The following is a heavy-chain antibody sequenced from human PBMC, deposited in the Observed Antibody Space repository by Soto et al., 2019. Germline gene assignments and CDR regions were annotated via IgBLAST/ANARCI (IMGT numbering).Heavy chain of an antibody. CDR1: GFTFSSYG. Sequence: ESGGGVVQPGRSLRLSCAASGFTFSSYGMHWVRQAPDKGLEWVAVIWYDGSNKYYADSVKGRFTISRDNSKNTLYLQMNSLRAEDTAVYYCARDQGAGATILDYWGQGTLVTVSS. D-gene: IGHD1-26*01. V-gene: IGHV3-33*01. J-gene: IGHJ4*02. CDR2: IWYDGSNK. CDR3: ARDQGAGATILDY.